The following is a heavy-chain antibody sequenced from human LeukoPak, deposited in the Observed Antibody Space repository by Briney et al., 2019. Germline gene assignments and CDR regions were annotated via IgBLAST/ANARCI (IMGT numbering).Heavy chain of an antibody. CDR2: IKQDGSEE. Sequence: PGGSLRLSCAAPGFTFSMYWMSWVRQAPGRGLEWVANIKQDGSEEYYVDSVKGRFTISRDNAKNSLYVQMNSLRDEDTAVYYCARGIHGLWFGELLEADYWGQGTLVTVSS. CDR1: GFTFSMYW. J-gene: IGHJ4*02. V-gene: IGHV3-7*01. D-gene: IGHD3-10*01. CDR3: ARGIHGLWFGELLEADY.